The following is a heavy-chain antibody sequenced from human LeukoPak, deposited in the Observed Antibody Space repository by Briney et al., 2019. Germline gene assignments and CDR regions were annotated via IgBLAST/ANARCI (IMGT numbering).Heavy chain of an antibody. V-gene: IGHV3-21*01. J-gene: IGHJ4*02. D-gene: IGHD5-18*01. CDR1: GFTFSTYN. CDR3: ARRGYTYGYDY. CDR2: ITRSSGNM. Sequence: GGSLGLSCAASGFTFSTYNMNWVRQAPGKGLEWVSSITRSSGNMYYADSVKGRFTISRDNAKNSLYLQMNSLRAEDTAVYYCARRGYTYGYDYWGQGTLVTVSS.